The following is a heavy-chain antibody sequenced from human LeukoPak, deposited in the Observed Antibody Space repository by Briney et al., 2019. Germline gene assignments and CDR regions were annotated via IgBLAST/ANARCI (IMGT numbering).Heavy chain of an antibody. CDR3: ASYYGGRFDY. CDR2: IYYSGST. D-gene: IGHD4-23*01. CDR1: GGSISSYC. V-gene: IGHV4-59*08. Sequence: SETLSLTCTVSGGSISSYCWSWIRQPPGKGLEWIGYIYYSGSTNYNPSLKSRVTISVDTSKNQFSLKLSSVTAADTAVYYCASYYGGRFDYWGQGTLVTVSS. J-gene: IGHJ4*02.